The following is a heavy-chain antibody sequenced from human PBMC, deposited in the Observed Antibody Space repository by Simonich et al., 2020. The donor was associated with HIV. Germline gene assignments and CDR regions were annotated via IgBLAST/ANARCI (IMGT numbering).Heavy chain of an antibody. D-gene: IGHD2-2*01. CDR1: GGSFSGYY. CDR2: IKHSGST. Sequence: QVQLQQWGAGLLKPSETLSLTCAVSGGSFSGYYWRWIRQPPGKGREWIGEIKHSGSTNYNPSLKSRVTISVDTSKNQFSLKLSSVTAADTAVYYCARGFYQRLYYFDYWGQGTLVTVSS. CDR3: ARGFYQRLYYFDY. J-gene: IGHJ4*02. V-gene: IGHV4-34*01.